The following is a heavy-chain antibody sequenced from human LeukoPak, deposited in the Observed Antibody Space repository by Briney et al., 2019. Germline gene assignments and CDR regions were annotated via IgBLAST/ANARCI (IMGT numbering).Heavy chain of an antibody. CDR2: ISSSSSYI. CDR3: ARDSSNWSRFDY. D-gene: IGHD6-13*01. CDR1: GFTFSSYS. Sequence: GGSLRLSCAASGFTFSSYSMNWVRQAPGKGLEWVSSISSSSSYIYYADSVKGRFTISRDNAKNSLYLQMNSLRAEDTAVYYCARDSSNWSRFDYWGQGTLVTVSS. J-gene: IGHJ4*02. V-gene: IGHV3-21*01.